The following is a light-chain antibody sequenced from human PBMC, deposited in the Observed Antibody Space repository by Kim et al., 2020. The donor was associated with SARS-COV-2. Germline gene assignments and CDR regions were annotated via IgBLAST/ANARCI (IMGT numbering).Light chain of an antibody. CDR2: DAS. CDR1: QDISNY. J-gene: IGKJ4*01. V-gene: IGKV1-33*01. Sequence: SASVGDRVTITCQASQDISNYLNWYQQKPGKAPKLLIYDASNLETGVSSRFSGSGSGTDFTFTISSLQPEDTATFYCQQYDNLPVTFGGGSKVEI. CDR3: QQYDNLPVT.